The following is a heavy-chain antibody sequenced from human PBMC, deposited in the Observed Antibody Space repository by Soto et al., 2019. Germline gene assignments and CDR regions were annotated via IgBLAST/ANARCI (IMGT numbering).Heavy chain of an antibody. Sequence: EVQLLESGGGLVQPGGSLRLSCAASGFTFSRYAMSWVRQAPGKGLEWVSANSGSGGSTYYADSVKGRFTISRDNPKITLYLQMNSLVAEDTAVYYCAKEGAIAAATIGGYWGQGTLVTVSS. V-gene: IGHV3-23*01. CDR3: AKEGAIAAATIGGY. D-gene: IGHD6-13*01. CDR1: GFTFSRYA. J-gene: IGHJ4*02. CDR2: NSGSGGST.